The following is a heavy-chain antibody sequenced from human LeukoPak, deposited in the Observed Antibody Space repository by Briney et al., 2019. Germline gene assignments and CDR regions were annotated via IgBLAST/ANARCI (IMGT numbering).Heavy chain of an antibody. V-gene: IGHV1-46*01. CDR1: GFTFGNYY. J-gene: IGHJ5*02. CDR3: ARDNSDTWGWWFDP. Sequence: ASVKVSCKASGFTFGNYYMHWVRQAPGQGLEWMGIINPSGSSTNYEKKFLGRVTLTRDTSTSTVYMELSSLRSEDTAVYYCARDNSDTWGWWFDPWGQGTLVTVSS. D-gene: IGHD1-26*01. CDR2: INPSGSST.